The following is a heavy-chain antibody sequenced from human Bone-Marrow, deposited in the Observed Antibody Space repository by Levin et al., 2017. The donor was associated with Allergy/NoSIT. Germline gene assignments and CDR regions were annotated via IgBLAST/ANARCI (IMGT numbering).Heavy chain of an antibody. V-gene: IGHV3-48*03. CDR1: GFTFSSYE. CDR3: ARDKSSDGVTPDWYFDL. Sequence: HGESLKISCAASGFTFSSYEMNWVRQAPGKGLEWISYISSSGSTKYYADSVKGRFTISSKNSLDLQMNSLRAEDTAIYYCARDKSSDGVTPDWYFDLWGRGTLVTVSS. CDR2: ISSSGSTK. D-gene: IGHD2-21*02. J-gene: IGHJ2*01.